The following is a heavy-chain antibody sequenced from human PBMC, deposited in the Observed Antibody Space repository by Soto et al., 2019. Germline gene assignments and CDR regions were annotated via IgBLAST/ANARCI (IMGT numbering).Heavy chain of an antibody. CDR2: IWYDGSNK. J-gene: IGHJ6*02. D-gene: IGHD2-2*01. Sequence: GGSLRLSCAASGFTFSSYGMHWVRQAPGKGLEWVAVIWYDGSNKYYADSVKGRFTISRDNSKNTLYLQMNSLRAEDTAVYYCAREGYCSSTSCYSYYYYYGMDVWGQGTTVTVSS. CDR1: GFTFSSYG. CDR3: AREGYCSSTSCYSYYYYYGMDV. V-gene: IGHV3-33*01.